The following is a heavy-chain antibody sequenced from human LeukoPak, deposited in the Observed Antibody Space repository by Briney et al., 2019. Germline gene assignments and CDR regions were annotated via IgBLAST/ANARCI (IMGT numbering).Heavy chain of an antibody. V-gene: IGHV3-30-3*01. CDR1: GFTFSSYA. Sequence: GGSLRLSCAASGFTFSSYAMYWVRQAPGKGLEWVAVISYDGSNKYYADSVKGRFTISRDNSKNTLYLQMNSLRAEDTAVYYCARASGSYRICPSDYWGQGILVTVSS. J-gene: IGHJ4*02. CDR2: ISYDGSNK. D-gene: IGHD1-26*01. CDR3: ARASGSYRICPSDY.